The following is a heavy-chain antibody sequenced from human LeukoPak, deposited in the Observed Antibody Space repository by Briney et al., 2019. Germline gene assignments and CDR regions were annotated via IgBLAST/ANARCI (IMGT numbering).Heavy chain of an antibody. V-gene: IGHV4-39*07. CDR1: GGSISSGSYY. Sequence: SETLSLTCTVSGGSISSGSYYGSWIRQPAGKGLEWIGSIYYSGSTYYNPSLKSRVTISVDTSKNQFSLKLSSVTAADTAVYYCARVEMATINPIDYWGQGTLVTVSS. CDR3: ARVEMATINPIDY. CDR2: IYYSGST. J-gene: IGHJ4*02. D-gene: IGHD5-24*01.